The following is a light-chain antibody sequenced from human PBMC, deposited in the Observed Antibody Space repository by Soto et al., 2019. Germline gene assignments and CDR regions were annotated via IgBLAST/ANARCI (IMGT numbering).Light chain of an antibody. CDR1: QSVGSD. J-gene: IGKJ4*01. V-gene: IGKV3-15*01. Sequence: TQSPATLSVSPGERATLSCRASQSVGSDLAWYQQKPGQAPRLLIYGASTRATGVPARFSGSGSGTEFTLTISSLQSEDFAVYYCQQYNYWPVFGGGTKVDIK. CDR3: QQYNYWPV. CDR2: GAS.